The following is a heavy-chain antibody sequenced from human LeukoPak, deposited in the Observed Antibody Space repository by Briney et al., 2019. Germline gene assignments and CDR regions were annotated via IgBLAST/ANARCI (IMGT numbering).Heavy chain of an antibody. CDR1: NGSISSGGYY. CDR2: IYYSGST. J-gene: IGHJ4*02. CDR3: ARDSGEEIL. D-gene: IGHD1-26*01. V-gene: IGHV4-31*03. Sequence: SQSLSLTYTISNGSISSGGYYWSWIRQHPGKGLEWIGYIYYSGSTYYNPSLKSRVTISVDTSKNQFSLKLSSVTAADTAVYYCARDSGEEILWGQGTLVTASS.